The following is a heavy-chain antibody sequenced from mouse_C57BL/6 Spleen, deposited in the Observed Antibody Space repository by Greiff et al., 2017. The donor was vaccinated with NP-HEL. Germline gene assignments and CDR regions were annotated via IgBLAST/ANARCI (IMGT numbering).Heavy chain of an antibody. CDR2: IWSDGST. Sequence: QVQLKESGPGLVAPSQSLSITCTVSGFSLTSYGVHWVRQPPGKGLEWLVVIWSDGSTTYNSALKSRLSISKDNSKSQVFLEMNSLQTDDTAMYYCASGTYGNYAMDYWGQGTSVTVSS. CDR1: GFSLTSYG. V-gene: IGHV2-6*03. D-gene: IGHD1-1*01. J-gene: IGHJ4*01. CDR3: ASGTYGNYAMDY.